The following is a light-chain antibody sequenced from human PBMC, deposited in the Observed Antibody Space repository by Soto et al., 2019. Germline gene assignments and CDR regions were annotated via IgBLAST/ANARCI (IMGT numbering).Light chain of an antibody. V-gene: IGKV3-15*01. J-gene: IGKJ4*01. Sequence: EIVMTQSPATLSVSAGERATLSCRASQSVSSNLAWYQQKPGQAPRILIYGASTRATCIPARFSGSGSGTEFTLSNSSLQSEDFVVYYCQQYSNWPPLTFGGGTKVEIK. CDR1: QSVSSN. CDR2: GAS. CDR3: QQYSNWPPLT.